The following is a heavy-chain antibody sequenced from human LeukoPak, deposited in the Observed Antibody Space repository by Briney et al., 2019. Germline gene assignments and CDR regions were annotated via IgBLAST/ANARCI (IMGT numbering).Heavy chain of an antibody. CDR3: ARESSRYQGHYYFDY. Sequence: GGSLRLSCAASGFTFSXXXMHWVRQVPGEGLVXXXXINSVGGXXXXXXXXXXXXXXXXXXAXXTLYXKMNSLRAEDTAVYYCARESSRYQGHYYFDYWGQGTLVTVSS. CDR1: GFTFSXXX. V-gene: IGHV3-74*01. CDR2: INSVGGXX. D-gene: IGHD1-14*01. J-gene: IGHJ4*02.